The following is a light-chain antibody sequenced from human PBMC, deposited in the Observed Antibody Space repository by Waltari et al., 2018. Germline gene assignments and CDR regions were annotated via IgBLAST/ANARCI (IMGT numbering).Light chain of an antibody. CDR1: QSVGRS. V-gene: IGKV3-20*01. Sequence: EVVLTQSQAPRSLSPGERATLSCRASQSVGRSLAWYQQKPGQAPRLLIYAASTRATGIPDRFSGSGSGTDFSLTISRLEPEDFAMYYCQHYVRLPVTFGQGTKVEIK. J-gene: IGKJ1*01. CDR3: QHYVRLPVT. CDR2: AAS.